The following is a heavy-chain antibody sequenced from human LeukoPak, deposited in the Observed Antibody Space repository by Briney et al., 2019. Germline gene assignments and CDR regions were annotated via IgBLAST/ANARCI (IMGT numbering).Heavy chain of an antibody. J-gene: IGHJ6*03. CDR2: MNPHRGNT. CDR1: GYTFTSYD. D-gene: IGHD5-18*01. CDR3: ARGGRYSYGLRYYYYYKDV. Sequence: ASVKVSCKASGYTFTSYDINWVRHATGHGLEWMGWMNPHRGNTGCAQKFQGRVTITRNTSMSTAYMERSSLRSEDTAGYYCARGGRYSYGLRYYYYYKDVWGKGTTVTVSS. V-gene: IGHV1-8*03.